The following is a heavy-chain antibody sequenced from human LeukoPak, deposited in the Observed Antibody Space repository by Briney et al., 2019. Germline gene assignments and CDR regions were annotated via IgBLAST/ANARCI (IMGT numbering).Heavy chain of an antibody. CDR1: GYTFTCYY. V-gene: IGHV1-2*02. Sequence: GASVKVSCKASGYTFTCYYMHWVRQAPGQGLEWMGWINPNSGGTNYAQKFQGRVTMTRDTSISTAYMELSRLRSDDTAVYYCARVEADYYYYYGMDVWGQGTTVTASS. CDR3: ARVEADYYYYYGMDV. D-gene: IGHD5-24*01. J-gene: IGHJ6*02. CDR2: INPNSGGT.